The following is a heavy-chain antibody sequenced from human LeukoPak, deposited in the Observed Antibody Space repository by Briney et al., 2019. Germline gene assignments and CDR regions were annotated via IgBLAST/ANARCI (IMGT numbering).Heavy chain of an antibody. V-gene: IGHV1-69-2*01. CDR3: LTYCSSTSCYAGFDY. D-gene: IGHD2-2*01. Sequence: ASVKVSCKVSGYTFTDYYMHWVQQAPGKGLEWMGLVDPEDGETIYAEKFQGRVTITADTSTDTAYMELSSLRSEDTAVYYCLTYCSSTSCYAGFDYWGRGTLVTVSS. CDR1: GYTFTDYY. J-gene: IGHJ4*02. CDR2: VDPEDGET.